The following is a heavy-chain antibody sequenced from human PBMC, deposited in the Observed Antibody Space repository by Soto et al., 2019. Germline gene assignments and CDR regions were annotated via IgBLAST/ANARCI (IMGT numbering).Heavy chain of an antibody. V-gene: IGHV3-23*01. D-gene: IGHD2-15*01. CDR3: VKDDRILGRRYFDL. Sequence: EEQLLESGGGLIQPGGSLRLACAASGFTFSSYAMTWVHQAPGKGLEWVSSISFSDGGTYYADSVKGRLTISRDNSKNTLFLQMNSLRVDDTAVYYCVKDDRILGRRYFDLWGRGTLVTVSS. CDR2: ISFSDGGT. J-gene: IGHJ2*01. CDR1: GFTFSSYA.